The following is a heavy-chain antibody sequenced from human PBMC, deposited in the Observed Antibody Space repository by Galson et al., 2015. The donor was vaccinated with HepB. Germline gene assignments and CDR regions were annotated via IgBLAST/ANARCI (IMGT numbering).Heavy chain of an antibody. V-gene: IGHV3-33*06. D-gene: IGHD2-2*01. CDR3: AKDPHRSTGVWWFDP. CDR1: GFTFSSYG. Sequence: SLRLSCAASGFTFSSYGMHWVRQAPGKGLEWVAVIWYDGSNKYYADSVKGRFTISRDNSKNTLYLQMNSLRAEDTALYYCAKDPHRSTGVWWFDPWGQGTLVTVAS. CDR2: IWYDGSNK. J-gene: IGHJ5*02.